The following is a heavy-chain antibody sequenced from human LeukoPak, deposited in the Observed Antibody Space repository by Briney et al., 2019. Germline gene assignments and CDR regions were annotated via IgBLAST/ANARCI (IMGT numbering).Heavy chain of an antibody. CDR3: SKKGQADHDEKPD. J-gene: IGHJ4*02. CDR1: GFTFGTYD. Sequence: SGGSLRLSCAASGFTFGTYDMYWIRQAPGKGLECVSSISRGGAYTYYADSVKGRFTISRDDSRNTLYLQMNSLRAEDTAVYYCSKKGQADHDEKPDWGQGTLVTVSS. D-gene: IGHD1-1*01. V-gene: IGHV3-23*01. CDR2: ISRGGAYT.